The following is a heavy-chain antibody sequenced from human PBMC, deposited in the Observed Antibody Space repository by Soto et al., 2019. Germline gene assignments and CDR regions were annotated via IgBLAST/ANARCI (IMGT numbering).Heavy chain of an antibody. Sequence: TSETLSLTCAVSGGSISSGGYSWSWIRQPPGKGLEWIGYIYHSGSTYYNTSLKSRVTISVDRSKNQISLKLSSVTAADTALYYCARGGVDYYDSSGYYFSPYYFDYWGQGTLVTVSS. CDR3: ARGGVDYYDSSGYYFSPYYFDY. J-gene: IGHJ4*02. CDR2: IYHSGST. V-gene: IGHV4-30-2*01. D-gene: IGHD3-22*01. CDR1: GGSISSGGYS.